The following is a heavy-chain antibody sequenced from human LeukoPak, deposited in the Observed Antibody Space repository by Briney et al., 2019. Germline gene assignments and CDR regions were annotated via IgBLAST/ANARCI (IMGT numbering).Heavy chain of an antibody. CDR1: GFTFRTFA. J-gene: IGHJ4*02. V-gene: IGHV3-30*04. CDR2: ISSDGSNK. CDR3: ARGSFQDSGWCGNFDY. Sequence: GGSLRLSCADSGFTFRTFAMHWVRQAPGKGLEWVAVISSDGSNKYYADSVKGRFTISRDNSKNTLYLQMNSLRADDTAVYYCARGSFQDSGWCGNFDYWGQGTLVTVSS. D-gene: IGHD6-19*01.